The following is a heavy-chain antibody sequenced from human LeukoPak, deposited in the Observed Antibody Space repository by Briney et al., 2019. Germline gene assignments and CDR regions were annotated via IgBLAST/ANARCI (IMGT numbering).Heavy chain of an antibody. CDR2: IYYSGST. J-gene: IGHJ4*02. CDR1: GGSISSYY. CDR3: ARAPPIAARRDY. V-gene: IGHV4-59*08. D-gene: IGHD6-6*01. Sequence: SETLSLTCTVSGGSISSYYWSWIRQPPGKGLEWIGYIYYSGSTNYNPSRKSRVTISVDTSKNQFSLKLSSVTAADTAVYYCARAPPIAARRDYWGQGTLVTVSS.